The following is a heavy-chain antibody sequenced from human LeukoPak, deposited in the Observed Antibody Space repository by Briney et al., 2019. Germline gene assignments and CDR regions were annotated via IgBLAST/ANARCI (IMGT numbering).Heavy chain of an antibody. CDR1: GGSISSYY. D-gene: IGHD5-18*01. V-gene: IGHV4-59*12. CDR3: ALSDTAMASRDY. J-gene: IGHJ4*02. Sequence: PSETLSLTCTVSGGSISSYYWSWIRQPPGKGLEWIGYIYYSGSTNYNPSLKSRVTISVDTSKNQFSLKLSSVTAADTAVYYCALSDTAMASRDYWGQGTLVTVSS. CDR2: IYYSGST.